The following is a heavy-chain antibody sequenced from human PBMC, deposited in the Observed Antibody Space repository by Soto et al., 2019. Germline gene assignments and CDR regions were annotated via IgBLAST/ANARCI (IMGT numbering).Heavy chain of an antibody. CDR1: GFTFNNYG. Sequence: PGESLKISCAASGFTFNNYGMTWVRQAPGKGLEWVSGISSSGDTTYYVDSVKGRLTISRDNSKNTLYLQMTSLRVEDTAVYYCASEYGSGSYGHYYGMDVWGQGTTVTVSS. CDR3: ASEYGSGSYGHYYGMDV. J-gene: IGHJ6*02. CDR2: ISSSGDTT. V-gene: IGHV3-23*01. D-gene: IGHD3-10*01.